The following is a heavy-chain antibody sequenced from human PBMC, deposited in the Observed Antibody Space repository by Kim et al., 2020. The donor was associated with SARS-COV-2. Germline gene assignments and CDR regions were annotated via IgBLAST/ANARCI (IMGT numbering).Heavy chain of an antibody. Sequence: SETLSLTCTVSGGSISSGDYYWSWIRQPPGKGLEWIGYIYYSGSTYYNPSLKSRVTISVDTSKNQFSLKLSSVTAADTAVYYCASLDLGYCSGGSCFSNWFDPWGQGTLVTVSS. CDR1: GGSISSGDYY. V-gene: IGHV4-30-4*01. CDR2: IYYSGST. CDR3: ASLDLGYCSGGSCFSNWFDP. D-gene: IGHD2-15*01. J-gene: IGHJ5*02.